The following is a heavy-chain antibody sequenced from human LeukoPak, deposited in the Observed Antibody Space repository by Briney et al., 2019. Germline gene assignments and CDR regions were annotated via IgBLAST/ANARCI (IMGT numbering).Heavy chain of an antibody. V-gene: IGHV1-18*01. Sequence: ASVRVSCKASGYTFTSYGISWVRQAPGQGLEWMGWISAYNGNTNYAQKLQGRVTMTTDTSTSTAYMELRSLRSDDTAVYYCARGTRYYYDSSGYYRSAYFDYWGQGTLVTVSS. CDR2: ISAYNGNT. D-gene: IGHD3-22*01. CDR3: ARGTRYYYDSSGYYRSAYFDY. CDR1: GYTFTSYG. J-gene: IGHJ4*02.